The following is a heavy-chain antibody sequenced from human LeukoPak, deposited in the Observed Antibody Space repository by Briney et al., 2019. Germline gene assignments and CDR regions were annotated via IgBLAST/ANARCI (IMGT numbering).Heavy chain of an antibody. V-gene: IGHV3-33*01. CDR2: IWYDGSNK. Sequence: PGGSLRLPCAASGFTFSSYGMHWVRQAPGKGLEWVAVIWYDGSNKYYADSVKGRFTISRDNSKNTLYLQMNSLRAEDTAVYYCAREQSSGGSRDDYNYYGMDVWGQGTTVTVSS. CDR3: AREQSSGGSRDDYNYYGMDV. D-gene: IGHD2-15*01. J-gene: IGHJ6*02. CDR1: GFTFSSYG.